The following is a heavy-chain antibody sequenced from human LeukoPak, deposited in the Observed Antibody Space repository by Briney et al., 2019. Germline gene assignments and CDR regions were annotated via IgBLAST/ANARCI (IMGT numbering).Heavy chain of an antibody. V-gene: IGHV1-8*02. CDR2: INPNSGNT. Sequence: ASVKVSCKASGYTFTGYYMHWVRQAPGQGLEWMGWINPNSGNTGYAQKFQGRVTMTRNTSISTAYMELSSLRSEDTAVYYCARVRTYYDILTGYYTYNWFDPWGQGTLVTVSS. CDR3: ARVRTYYDILTGYYTYNWFDP. D-gene: IGHD3-9*01. J-gene: IGHJ5*02. CDR1: GYTFTGYY.